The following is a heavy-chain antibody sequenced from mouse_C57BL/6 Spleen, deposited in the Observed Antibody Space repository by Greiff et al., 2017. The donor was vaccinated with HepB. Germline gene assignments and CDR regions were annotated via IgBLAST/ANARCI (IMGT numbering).Heavy chain of an antibody. CDR3: GRGDGYYLDY. Sequence: QVQLQQSGAELVRPGSSVKLSCKASGYTFTSYWMHWVKQRPIQGLEWIGNIDPSDSETHYNQKFKDKATLTVDKSSSTAYMQLSSLTSEDSAVYYCGRGDGYYLDYWGQGTTLTVSS. CDR1: GYTFTSYW. D-gene: IGHD2-3*01. J-gene: IGHJ2*01. CDR2: IDPSDSET. V-gene: IGHV1-52*01.